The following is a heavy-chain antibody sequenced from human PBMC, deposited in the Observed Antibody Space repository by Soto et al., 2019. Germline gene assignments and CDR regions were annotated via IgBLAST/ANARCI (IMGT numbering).Heavy chain of an antibody. Sequence: QITLKESGPTLVKPTQTLTLTCTFSGFSLSTSGVGVAWIRQPPGKALEWLALIYWDDDKRYRPSLESRLTINQEHSQNPVVFTMDNMDSVDTATFYCAFLPCSWGSCYWFSFSGMDVWGQGTTVTVSS. CDR3: AFLPCSWGSCYWFSFSGMDV. V-gene: IGHV2-5*02. CDR2: IYWDDDK. D-gene: IGHD2-15*01. J-gene: IGHJ6*02. CDR1: GFSLSTSGVG.